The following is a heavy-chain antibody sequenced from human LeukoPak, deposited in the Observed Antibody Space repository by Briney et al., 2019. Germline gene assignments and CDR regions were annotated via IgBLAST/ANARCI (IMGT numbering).Heavy chain of an antibody. CDR3: VRRLEV. V-gene: IGHV4-39*01. Sequence: PSETLSLTCAVSGGSIRGGNYYWGWIRQPPGKGLDWIANIYYAGSTYYNPSLKSRVTISLDTSKNQLSLTVNSATATDTAGYYCVRRLEVWGQGTMVTVSS. J-gene: IGHJ3*01. CDR2: IYYAGST. CDR1: GGSIRGGNYY.